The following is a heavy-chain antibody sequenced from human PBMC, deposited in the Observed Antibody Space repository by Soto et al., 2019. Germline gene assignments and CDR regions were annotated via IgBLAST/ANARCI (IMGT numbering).Heavy chain of an antibody. V-gene: IGHV3-30*18. J-gene: IGHJ6*02. Sequence: QVQLVESGGGVVQPGRSLRLSCAASGFTFSSYGMHWVRQAPGKGLEWVAVIAYDGSNKYYADSMKGRFTISRDNSKNTLYLQMNSLRGEDTAVYSCAKDQAVYYHDGMDVWGQGTTVTVSS. CDR1: GFTFSSYG. CDR3: AKDQAVYYHDGMDV. CDR2: IAYDGSNK.